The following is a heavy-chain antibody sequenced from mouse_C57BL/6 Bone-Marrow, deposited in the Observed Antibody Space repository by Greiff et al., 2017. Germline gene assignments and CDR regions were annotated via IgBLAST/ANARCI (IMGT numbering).Heavy chain of an antibody. V-gene: IGHV3-8*01. CDR2: ISYSGST. D-gene: IGHD2-3*01. Sequence: DVKLQESGPGLAKLSQTLSLTCSVTGYSITSDYWNWIRKFPGNKLEYMGYISYSGSTYYNPSLKSRISITRDTSKNQYYLQLNSVTTEDTATYYCAREGYSFYYAMDYWGQGTSVTVSS. CDR1: GYSITSDY. J-gene: IGHJ4*01. CDR3: AREGYSFYYAMDY.